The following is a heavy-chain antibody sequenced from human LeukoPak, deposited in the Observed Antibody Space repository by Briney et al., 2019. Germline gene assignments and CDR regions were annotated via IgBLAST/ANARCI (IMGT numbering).Heavy chain of an antibody. CDR3: EDGIRDAFDI. Sequence: SLKISSKGSLDSFTTYWIACVREMPGKGLEWMGIIYPGDYDTRYSPSFKGQVTISDDKSISTAYLQWSSLKASDTFFFQAEDGIRDAFDIWGQGTMVTVSS. J-gene: IGHJ3*02. V-gene: IGHV5-51*01. CDR1: LDSFTTYW. CDR2: IYPGDYDT. D-gene: IGHD2-21*01.